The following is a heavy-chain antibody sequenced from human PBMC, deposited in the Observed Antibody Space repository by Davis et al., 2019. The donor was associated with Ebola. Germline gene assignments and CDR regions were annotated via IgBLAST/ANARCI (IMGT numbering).Heavy chain of an antibody. CDR1: GFTLTNYA. J-gene: IGHJ4*02. D-gene: IGHD6-19*01. CDR2: VHGGNGNT. V-gene: IGHV1-3*01. Sequence: ASVKVSCKASGFTLTNYAIHWVRQAPGQRLEWMGWVHGGNGNTKYSQRFQGRVTITTDTSASTVYLDLTSLRSDDTAVFYCARANFGYNSGWYADYWGPGSLVTVSS. CDR3: ARANFGYNSGWYADY.